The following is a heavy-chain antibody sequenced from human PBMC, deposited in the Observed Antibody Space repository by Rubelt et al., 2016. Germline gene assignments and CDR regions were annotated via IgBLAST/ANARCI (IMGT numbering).Heavy chain of an antibody. CDR2: ISAYNGNT. J-gene: IGHJ4*02. V-gene: IGHV1-18*01. D-gene: IGHD2-8*01. CDR3: ARVRVFLWSEVDY. Sequence: QVQLVQSGAEVKKPGASVKVSCKASGYTFTSYGISWVRQAPGQGLEWMGWISAYNGNTNFAQKVQGGVTMPTDTAARTAYMELRSLRSDDTAVYYCARVRVFLWSEVDYWGQGTLVTVSA. CDR1: GYTFTSYG.